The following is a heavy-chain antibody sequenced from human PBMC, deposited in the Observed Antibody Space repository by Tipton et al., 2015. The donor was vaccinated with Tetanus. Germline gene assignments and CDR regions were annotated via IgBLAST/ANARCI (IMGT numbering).Heavy chain of an antibody. CDR2: ISGSGGST. J-gene: IGHJ6*02. CDR3: AKDGESRDFPYYYGMDV. D-gene: IGHD3-10*01. V-gene: IGHV3-23*01. CDR1: GFTFSSYA. Sequence: SLRLSCAASGFTFSSYAMSWVRQAPGKGLEWVSAISGSGGSTYYADSVKGRFTISRDNSKNTLYLQMNSLRAEDTAVYYCAKDGESRDFPYYYGMDVWGQGTTVTVSS.